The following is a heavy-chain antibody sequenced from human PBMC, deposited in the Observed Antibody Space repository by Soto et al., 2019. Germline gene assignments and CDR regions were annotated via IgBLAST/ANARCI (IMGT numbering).Heavy chain of an antibody. Sequence: GGSLRLSCAASGFSFSNYAMTWVRQAPGKGLEWVSTISDVEGATYSADSVKGRFTTSRDNSKNTVFLQMDNLRAEDTAVYFCVKGNRPLPNISGLIYGRYWGQGT. J-gene: IGHJ4*02. D-gene: IGHD6-19*01. V-gene: IGHV3-23*01. CDR2: ISDVEGAT. CDR1: GFSFSNYA. CDR3: VKGNRPLPNISGLIYGRY.